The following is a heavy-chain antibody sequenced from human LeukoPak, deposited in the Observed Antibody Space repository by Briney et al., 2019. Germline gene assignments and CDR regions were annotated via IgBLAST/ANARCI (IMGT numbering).Heavy chain of an antibody. CDR1: GFTFSSYS. CDR2: ISSSSSYI. J-gene: IGHJ5*02. Sequence: GGSLRLSCAASGFTFSSYSVNWVRQAPGKGLEWVSSISSSSSYIYYADSVKGRFTISRDNAKNSLYLQMNSLRAEDTAVYYCARAGRTYDYIWGSYRYLWFDPWGQGTLVTVSS. CDR3: ARAGRTYDYIWGSYRYLWFDP. V-gene: IGHV3-21*01. D-gene: IGHD3-16*02.